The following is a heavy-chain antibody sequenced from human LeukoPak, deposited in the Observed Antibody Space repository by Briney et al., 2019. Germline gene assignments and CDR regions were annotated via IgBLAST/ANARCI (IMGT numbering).Heavy chain of an antibody. CDR1: GGSISASSYY. J-gene: IGHJ6*02. V-gene: IGHV4-31*03. CDR2: IYYSGST. D-gene: IGHD1-26*01. Sequence: SETLSLTCTVSGGSISASSYYWGWIRQPPGKGLEWIGYIYYSGSTYYNPSLKSRVTISVDTSKNQFSLKLSSVTAADTAVYYCARGISRGATVLGEDVWGQGTTVTVSS. CDR3: ARGISRGATVLGEDV.